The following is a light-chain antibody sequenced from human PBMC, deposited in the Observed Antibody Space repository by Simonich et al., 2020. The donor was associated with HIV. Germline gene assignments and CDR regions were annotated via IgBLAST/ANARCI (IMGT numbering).Light chain of an antibody. V-gene: IGKV3-15*01. CDR3: QQYNKWPPWT. J-gene: IGKJ1*01. Sequence: EIVMTQSPATLSVSPGERATLSCRASQSVSSNLAWYQRKPGQAPRLLIYGASTRATGIPARFSGSGSGTGFNLTISSMQSEDLAVYYCQQYNKWPPWTFGQGTKVEIK. CDR2: GAS. CDR1: QSVSSN.